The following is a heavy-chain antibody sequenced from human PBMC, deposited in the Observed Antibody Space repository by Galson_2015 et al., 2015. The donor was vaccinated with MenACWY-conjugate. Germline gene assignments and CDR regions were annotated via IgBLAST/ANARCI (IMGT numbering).Heavy chain of an antibody. V-gene: IGHV3-23*01. CDR2: ISGSGGST. D-gene: IGHD4-17*01. J-gene: IGHJ4*02. CDR3: AKDPSATTVTPYGYFDY. CDR1: GFTFSSYA. Sequence: SLRLSCAASGFTFSSYAMSWVRQAPGKGLEWVSAISGSGGSTYYADSVKGRFTISRDNSKNTLYLQMNSLRAEDTAVYYCAKDPSATTVTPYGYFDYWGQGTLVTVSS.